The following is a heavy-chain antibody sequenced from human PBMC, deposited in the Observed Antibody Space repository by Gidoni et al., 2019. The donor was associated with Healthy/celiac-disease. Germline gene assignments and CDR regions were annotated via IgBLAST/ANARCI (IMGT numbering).Heavy chain of an antibody. J-gene: IGHJ4*02. CDR3: ARDFLQDY. Sequence: QVQLVESGGGVVQPGRSLRLSCAASGFTFSSYAMHWVRQAPGKGLEWVAVISYDGSNKYYADSVKGRFTISRDNSKNTLYLQMNSLRAEDTAVYYCARDFLQDYWGQGTLVTVSS. CDR1: GFTFSSYA. V-gene: IGHV3-30-3*01. CDR2: ISYDGSNK.